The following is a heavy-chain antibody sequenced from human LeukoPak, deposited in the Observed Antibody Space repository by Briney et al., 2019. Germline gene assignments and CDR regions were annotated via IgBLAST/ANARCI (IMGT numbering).Heavy chain of an antibody. J-gene: IGHJ6*02. CDR2: IKQDGSEK. Sequence: GGSLRLSCAASGFTFSSYWMSWVRQAPGKGREWVANIKQDGSEKYYVDSVKGRFTISRDNAKNSLYLQMNSLRAEDTAVYYCARELAVAGTVYYYYYGMDVWGQGTTVTVSS. V-gene: IGHV3-7*01. CDR3: ARELAVAGTVYYYYYGMDV. CDR1: GFTFSSYW. D-gene: IGHD6-19*01.